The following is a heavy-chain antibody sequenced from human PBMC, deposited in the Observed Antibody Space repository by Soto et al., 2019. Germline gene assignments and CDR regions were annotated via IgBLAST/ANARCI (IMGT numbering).Heavy chain of an antibody. J-gene: IGHJ4*02. CDR3: AADVGGYLYGLGKY. CDR2: IVVGNSNT. Sequence: ASVKVSCKASGFTFSSSAVHWVRQARGHRLEWIGWIVVGNSNTNYARGLQERVTITRDMSTSTAYMELSGLRSEDTAVYYCAADVGGYLYGLGKYWGQGTLVNVSS. V-gene: IGHV1-58*01. D-gene: IGHD4-17*01. CDR1: GFTFSSSA.